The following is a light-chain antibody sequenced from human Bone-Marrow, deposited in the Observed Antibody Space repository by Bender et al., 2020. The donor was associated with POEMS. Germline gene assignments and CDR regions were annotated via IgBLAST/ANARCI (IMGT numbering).Light chain of an antibody. CDR3: SSYAGSYEV. Sequence: QSALTQPRSVSGSPGQSVTISCTGTRNDVGGSNFVSWYQLYPGKAPRLMIYDVTKRPSGVPDRFSGSKSGNTASLTISGLQAEDEADYYCSSYAGSYEVFGGGTKLTVL. V-gene: IGLV2-11*01. CDR1: RNDVGGSNF. CDR2: DVT. J-gene: IGLJ3*02.